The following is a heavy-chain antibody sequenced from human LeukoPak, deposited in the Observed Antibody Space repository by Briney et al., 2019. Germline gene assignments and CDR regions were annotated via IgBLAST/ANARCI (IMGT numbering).Heavy chain of an antibody. Sequence: PGGSLRPSCAASGFTFSDHYMTWIRQAPGKGLEWISYISSTSGFTNYADSVKGRFTISRDNAKKSLFLQMNSLRAEDTAVYYCARDLLPGDYWGQGTLVTVSS. J-gene: IGHJ4*02. CDR3: ARDLLPGDY. CDR1: GFTFSDHY. CDR2: ISSTSGFT. V-gene: IGHV3-11*06. D-gene: IGHD1-14*01.